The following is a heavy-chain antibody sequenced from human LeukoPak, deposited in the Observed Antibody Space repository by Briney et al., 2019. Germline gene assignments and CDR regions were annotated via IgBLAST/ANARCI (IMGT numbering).Heavy chain of an antibody. J-gene: IGHJ4*02. V-gene: IGHV3-30*18. CDR1: GFTFTSYG. Sequence: GGSLRPSCAASGFTFTSYGMHWVRQAPGKGLEWVAVISYEGRNKYYADSVKGRVTISSDNSKNTLYLQMNSRRAEDTAVYYCAKDSRYYDSSDYLYFDYWGQGTLVTVSS. D-gene: IGHD3-22*01. CDR2: ISYEGRNK. CDR3: AKDSRYYDSSDYLYFDY.